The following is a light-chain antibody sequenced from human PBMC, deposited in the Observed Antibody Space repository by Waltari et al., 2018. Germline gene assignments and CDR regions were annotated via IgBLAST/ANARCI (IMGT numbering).Light chain of an antibody. CDR1: SLLSRSDSKNF. CDR2: WAS. V-gene: IGKV4-1*01. CDR3: QQYYSTPPT. J-gene: IGKJ1*01. Sequence: SLLSRSDSKNFLCWYQQKPGNSPKLLIHWASTGESVVPDRFSGSGSGRDFTLTISTLQGEDVAVYFCQQYYSTPPTFGQGTKVDIK.